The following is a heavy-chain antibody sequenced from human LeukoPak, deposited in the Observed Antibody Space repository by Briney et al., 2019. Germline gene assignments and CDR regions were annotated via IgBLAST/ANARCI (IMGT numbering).Heavy chain of an antibody. J-gene: IGHJ5*02. CDR1: GYNFPSNW. D-gene: IGHD5-12*01. Sequence: GESLKISCKGSGYNFPSNWIGWVRQMPGKGLEWMGIIYPGDSDTRYSPSFQGQVTISADKSISTAYLQWSSLKASDTAMYYCARRSIVATINRFDPWGQGTLVTVSS. V-gene: IGHV5-51*01. CDR2: IYPGDSDT. CDR3: ARRSIVATINRFDP.